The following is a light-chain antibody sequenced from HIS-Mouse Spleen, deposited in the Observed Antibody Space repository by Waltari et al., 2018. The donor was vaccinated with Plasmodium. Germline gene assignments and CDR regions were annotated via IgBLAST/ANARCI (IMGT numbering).Light chain of an antibody. Sequence: QSALTQPPSASGSPGQSVPIPCTGTSRDVGGYNYVPWYQQHPGKAPKLMIYEVSKRPSGVPDRFSGSKSGNTASLTVSGLQAEDEADYYCSSYAGSNNLVFGGGTKLTVL. V-gene: IGLV2-8*01. J-gene: IGLJ2*01. CDR3: SSYAGSNNLV. CDR2: EVS. CDR1: SRDVGGYNY.